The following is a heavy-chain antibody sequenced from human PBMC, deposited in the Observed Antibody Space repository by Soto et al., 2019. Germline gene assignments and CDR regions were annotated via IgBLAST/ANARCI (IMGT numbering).Heavy chain of an antibody. J-gene: IGHJ5*02. D-gene: IGHD5-18*01. Sequence: GASVKVSCKASGYTFTSYYMHWVRQAPGQGLEWMGIINPSGGSTSYAQKFQGRVTMTRDTSTSTVYMELSSLRSEDTAVYYCAREKDTAMAPTSNWFDPWGQGTLVTVSS. V-gene: IGHV1-46*01. CDR2: INPSGGST. CDR1: GYTFTSYY. CDR3: AREKDTAMAPTSNWFDP.